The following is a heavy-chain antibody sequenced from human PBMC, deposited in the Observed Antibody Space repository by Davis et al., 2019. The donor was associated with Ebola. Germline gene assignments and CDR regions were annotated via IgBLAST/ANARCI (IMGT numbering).Heavy chain of an antibody. D-gene: IGHD5-18*01. CDR3: ARYAARELNTAILYYYGMDV. CDR2: IYPDDSDP. J-gene: IGHJ6*04. CDR1: GYRLPNYW. V-gene: IGHV5-51*01. Sequence: GESLKISCKGSGYRLPNYWIGRVRQMPGKGLEWMGIIYPDDSDPRYSPSFQGQVTIPADESTSTAYLQWSSLKASDTAMYYCARYAARELNTAILYYYGMDVWGKGTTVTVSS.